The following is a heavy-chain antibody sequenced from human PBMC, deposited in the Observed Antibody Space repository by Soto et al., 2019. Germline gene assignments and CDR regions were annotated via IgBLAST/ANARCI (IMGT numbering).Heavy chain of an antibody. J-gene: IGHJ4*02. CDR3: ARGYDAGCHFGY. D-gene: IGHD1-20*01. Sequence: EVQLVESGGGLVQPGGSLRLSCEASGFTFSRDEMNWVRQAPGKGLEWIAYIQNHGYSTHYADSVKGRCTISRDNAKNALYLQMSSLTAEDTAIYYCARGYDAGCHFGYWGQGGLVTVSS. V-gene: IGHV3-48*03. CDR2: IQNHGYST. CDR1: GFTFSRDE.